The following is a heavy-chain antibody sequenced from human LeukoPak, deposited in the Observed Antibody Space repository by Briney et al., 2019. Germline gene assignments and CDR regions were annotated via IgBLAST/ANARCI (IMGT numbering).Heavy chain of an antibody. CDR3: ARGARTIHLGDDY. Sequence: PGGSLRLSCADSGFTFSNYWMSWVRQAPGKGLEWVANIKQDGSEKYYVDSVKGRFTISRDNAKNSLYLQMNSLRAEDTAVYYCARGARTIHLGDDYWGQGTLVTVSS. CDR2: IKQDGSEK. V-gene: IGHV3-7*02. CDR1: GFTFSNYW. D-gene: IGHD5-24*01. J-gene: IGHJ4*02.